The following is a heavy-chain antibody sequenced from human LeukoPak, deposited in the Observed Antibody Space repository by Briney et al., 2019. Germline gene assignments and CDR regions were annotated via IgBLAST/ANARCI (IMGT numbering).Heavy chain of an antibody. CDR2: VNHSGST. J-gene: IGHJ3*02. V-gene: IGHV4-34*01. CDR1: GGSFSGNY. CDR3: ASDTYYYDSSGPRAFDI. Sequence: SETLSLTCAVYGGSFSGNYWSWIRQPPGKGLEWIGEVNHSGSTNYNPSLKSRVTMSIDTSKNQFSLNLTSVTAADTAVYYCASDTYYYDSSGPRAFDIWGQGTMVTVSS. D-gene: IGHD3-22*01.